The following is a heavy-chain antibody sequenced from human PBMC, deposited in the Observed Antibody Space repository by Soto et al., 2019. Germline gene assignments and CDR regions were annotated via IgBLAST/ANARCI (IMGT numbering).Heavy chain of an antibody. Sequence: QVQLVQSGAEVQKPGASVKVSCKASGYTFTSYGISWVRQAPGQGLEWMGWISAYNGNTNYAQKRQGRVTMTTDTSASPAYMELRGLRTDDTAVYYCARVDRTIFGVGIWGHYGMDVWGQGTTVTVSS. V-gene: IGHV1-18*01. D-gene: IGHD3-3*01. CDR2: ISAYNGNT. CDR1: GYTFTSYG. CDR3: ARVDRTIFGVGIWGHYGMDV. J-gene: IGHJ6*02.